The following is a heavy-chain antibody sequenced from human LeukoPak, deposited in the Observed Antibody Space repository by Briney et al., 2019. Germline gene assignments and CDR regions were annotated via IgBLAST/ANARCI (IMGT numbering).Heavy chain of an antibody. Sequence: PGGSLRLSCAASGFIFKSYWMSWVRQAPGKGLEWVAIINEDGGGKYYVDSVKGRFTISRDNAKDSLYLQMNSLRAEDTAVYYCARDPPYTTGAAFDIWGQGTTVIVSS. CDR1: GFIFKSYW. D-gene: IGHD1-1*01. CDR2: INEDGGGK. V-gene: IGHV3-7*01. CDR3: ARDPPYTTGAAFDI. J-gene: IGHJ3*02.